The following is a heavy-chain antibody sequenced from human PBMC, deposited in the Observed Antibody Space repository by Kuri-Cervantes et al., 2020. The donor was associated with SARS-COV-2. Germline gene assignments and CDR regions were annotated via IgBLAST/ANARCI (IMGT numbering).Heavy chain of an antibody. J-gene: IGHJ4*02. V-gene: IGHV4-39*01. D-gene: IGHD5-12*01. CDR3: ASHHNSGYAPLDY. CDR2: IYYSGST. Sequence: SETLSLTCIVSGVAIDSNSYYWVWIRQPPGKGLEWIGGIYYSGSTYHNPSLKSRVTLSADTSKNQFSLRLTSVTAADTALYYCASHHNSGYAPLDYWGQGTLVTVSS. CDR1: GVAIDSNSYY.